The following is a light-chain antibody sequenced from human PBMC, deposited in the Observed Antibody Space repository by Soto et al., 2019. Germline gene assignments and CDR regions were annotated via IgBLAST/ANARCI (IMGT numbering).Light chain of an antibody. CDR1: PSVSSN. J-gene: IGKJ2*01. CDR2: GAP. Sequence: EIVMTQSPATLSVSPGERATLSCRASPSVSSNLAWYQQKPGQAPRPLIYGAPTRATGIPARFSGSGSGTEFTLTISSLQSEDFAVYYCQQYNNWPRVYAFGQGTKLEIK. V-gene: IGKV3-15*01. CDR3: QQYNNWPRVYA.